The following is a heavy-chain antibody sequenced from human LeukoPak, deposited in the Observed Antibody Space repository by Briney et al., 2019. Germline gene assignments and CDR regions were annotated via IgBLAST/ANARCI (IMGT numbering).Heavy chain of an antibody. CDR3: ARDPGRYYFDY. CDR2: ISYDGSNK. J-gene: IGHJ4*02. CDR1: GFTFDDYG. Sequence: GGSLRLSCAASGFTFDDYGMSWVRQAPGKGLEWVAVISYDGSNKYYADSVKGRFTISRDNSKNTLYLQMNSLRAEDTAVYYCARDPGRYYFDYWGQGTLVTVSS. V-gene: IGHV3-30*19.